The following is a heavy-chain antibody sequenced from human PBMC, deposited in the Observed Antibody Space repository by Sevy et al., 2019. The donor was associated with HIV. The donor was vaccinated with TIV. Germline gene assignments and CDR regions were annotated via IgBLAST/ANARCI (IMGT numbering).Heavy chain of an antibody. Sequence: GGSLRLSCAASGFTFSSYGMHWVRQAPGKGLEWVAVISYDGSNKYYAYSVKGRFTISRDNSKNTLYLQMNSLRAEDTAVYYCAKEMVRGVFDYWGQGTLVTVSS. J-gene: IGHJ4*02. CDR1: GFTFSSYG. D-gene: IGHD3-10*01. CDR3: AKEMVRGVFDY. V-gene: IGHV3-30*18. CDR2: ISYDGSNK.